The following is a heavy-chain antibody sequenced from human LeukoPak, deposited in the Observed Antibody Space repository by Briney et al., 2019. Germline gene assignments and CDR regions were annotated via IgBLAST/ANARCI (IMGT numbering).Heavy chain of an antibody. J-gene: IGHJ6*04. CDR1: GLTFSGYW. Sequence: PGGSLRLSRAASGLTFSGYWIHCVRQAPREGLGWVSRITSNGSSTTYADSVKGRFTISRDNAKNTLYLQMNSLRAEDTAVYYCARAEGIAVAGNYYYGMDVWGKGTTVTVSS. D-gene: IGHD6-19*01. CDR2: ITSNGSST. CDR3: ARAEGIAVAGNYYYGMDV. V-gene: IGHV3-74*01.